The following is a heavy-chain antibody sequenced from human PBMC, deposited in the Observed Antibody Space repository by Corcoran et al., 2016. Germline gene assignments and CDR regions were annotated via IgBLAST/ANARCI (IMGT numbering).Heavy chain of an antibody. J-gene: IGHJ4*02. V-gene: IGHV3-7*03. D-gene: IGHD1-1*01. CDR3: AREWAVAGRTYFDC. Sequence: EVQLVESGGGLVQPGGSLRISCAASGFTFVGHWMTWVRQAPGKGLEWVANLKEDGSEKYYVDSVRGRFTISRDNAKNSLFLQMNSLRAEDTAVYYCAREWAVAGRTYFDCWGQGTLVTVSS. CDR1: GFTFVGHW. CDR2: LKEDGSEK.